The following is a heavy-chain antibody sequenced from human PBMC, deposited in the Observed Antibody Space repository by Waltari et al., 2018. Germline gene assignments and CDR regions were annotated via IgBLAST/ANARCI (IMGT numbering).Heavy chain of an antibody. Sequence: EVQVVESGGGLVQPGGSLRLSCADSGFTFSNYWMSWVRRAPGKGLEWVANINQDGNGLHYVDSVRGRFTISRDNAKNSMFLQMNSLRAEDTAVYYCARVPLPWYLDYWGQGTLVTVSS. V-gene: IGHV3-7*01. J-gene: IGHJ4*02. CDR1: GFTFSNYW. CDR3: ARVPLPWYLDY. CDR2: INQDGNGL.